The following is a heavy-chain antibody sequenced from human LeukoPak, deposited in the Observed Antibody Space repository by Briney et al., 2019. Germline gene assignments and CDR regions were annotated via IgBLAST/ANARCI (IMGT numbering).Heavy chain of an antibody. CDR2: INPSGGST. D-gene: IGHD2-2*01. J-gene: IGHJ5*02. V-gene: IGHV1-46*01. CDR3: ARDFGRIVVVPAAMRGWFDP. CDR1: GYTFTSYY. Sequence: ASVKVSCKASGYTFTSYYMHWVRQAPGQGLEWMGIINPSGGSTSYAQKFQGRVTMTRDTSTSTVYMELSSLRSEDTAVYYCARDFGRIVVVPAAMRGWFDPWGQGTLVTVCS.